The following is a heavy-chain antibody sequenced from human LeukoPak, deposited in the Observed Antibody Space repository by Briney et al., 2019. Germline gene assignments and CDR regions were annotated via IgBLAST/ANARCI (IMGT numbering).Heavy chain of an antibody. CDR2: IYSGNST. V-gene: IGHV3-23*03. J-gene: IGHJ4*02. CDR1: GFTFNTYA. D-gene: IGHD3-22*01. CDR3: TTVPKYYYDSSGYYLSLDY. Sequence: GGSLRLSCAASGFTFNTYAMSWVRQAPGKGLEWVSVIYSGNSTYYADSVRGRFTISRDDSKNTLYLQMNSLKTEDTAVYYCTTVPKYYYDSSGYYLSLDYWGQGTLVTVSS.